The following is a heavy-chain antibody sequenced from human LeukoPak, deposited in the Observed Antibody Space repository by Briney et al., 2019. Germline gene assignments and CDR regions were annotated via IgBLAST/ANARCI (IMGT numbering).Heavy chain of an antibody. D-gene: IGHD1-26*01. V-gene: IGHV3-7*03. CDR2: IKQDGSEK. J-gene: IGHJ6*02. CDR3: ARLGSEDSGSYPKRFYYYYGMDV. CDR1: GFTFSSYW. Sequence: GGSLRLSCAASGFTFSSYWMSWVRQAPGKGLEWVANIKQDGSEKYYVDSVKGRFTISRDNAKNSLYLQMNSLRAEDTAVYYCARLGSEDSGSYPKRFYYYYGMDVWGQGTTVTVSS.